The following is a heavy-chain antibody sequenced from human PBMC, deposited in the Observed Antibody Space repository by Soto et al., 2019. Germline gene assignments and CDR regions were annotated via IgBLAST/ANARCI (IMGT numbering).Heavy chain of an antibody. CDR2: IIPLFGTT. J-gene: IGHJ5*02. Sequence: QVQLVQSGAEVKKAGSSVKVSCQVSGGTFSSYAISWVRQAPGQGLEWMGGIIPLFGTTNYAEKFQGRVTITADESTSTAYMQLSGLRSEDTAVYYCARGVWDGSGGSCSGWYDPWGQGTLVIVSS. D-gene: IGHD2-15*01. V-gene: IGHV1-69*01. CDR1: GGTFSSYA. CDR3: ARGVWDGSGGSCSGWYDP.